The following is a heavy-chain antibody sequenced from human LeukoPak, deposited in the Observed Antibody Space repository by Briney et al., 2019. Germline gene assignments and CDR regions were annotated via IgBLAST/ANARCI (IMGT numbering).Heavy chain of an antibody. CDR1: GFTFSSYN. J-gene: IGHJ6*04. CDR3: AELGITMIGGV. V-gene: IGHV3-21*01. CDR2: ISSSSSYI. Sequence: GGSLRLSCVASGFTFSSYNMNWVRQAPGKGLEWVSSISSSSSYIYYADSVKGRFTISRDNAKNSLYLQMNSLRAEDAAVYYCAELGITMIGGVWGKGTTVTISS. D-gene: IGHD3-10*02.